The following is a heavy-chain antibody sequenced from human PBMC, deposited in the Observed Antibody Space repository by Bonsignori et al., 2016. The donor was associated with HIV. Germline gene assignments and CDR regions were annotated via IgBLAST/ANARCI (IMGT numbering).Heavy chain of an antibody. CDR1: GFTFSSYS. CDR3: ARGKSREYYDFWSGYYDYMDV. V-gene: IGHV3-21*01. J-gene: IGHJ6*03. CDR2: ISSSSSYI. Sequence: GGSLRLSCAASGFTFSSYSMNWVRQAPGKGLEWVSSISSSSSYIYYADSVKGRFTISRDNAKNSLYLQMNSLRAEDTAVYYCARGKSREYYDFWSGYYDYMDVWGKGTTVTVSS. D-gene: IGHD3-3*01.